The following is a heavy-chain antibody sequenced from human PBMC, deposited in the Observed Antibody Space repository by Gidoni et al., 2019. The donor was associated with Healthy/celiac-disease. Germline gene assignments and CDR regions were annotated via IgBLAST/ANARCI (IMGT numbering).Heavy chain of an antibody. J-gene: IGHJ5*02. D-gene: IGHD5-18*01. Sequence: QLQLQESGPGLVKPSETLSLTCTVSGGYISRSSYYWGWIRQPPGKGLEWIGSIYYSGSTYYNPSLKSRVTISVDTSKNQFSLKLSSVTAADTAVYYCARRRIQLWSDNWFDPWGQGTLVTVSS. CDR1: GGYISRSSYY. CDR2: IYYSGST. V-gene: IGHV4-39*01. CDR3: ARRRIQLWSDNWFDP.